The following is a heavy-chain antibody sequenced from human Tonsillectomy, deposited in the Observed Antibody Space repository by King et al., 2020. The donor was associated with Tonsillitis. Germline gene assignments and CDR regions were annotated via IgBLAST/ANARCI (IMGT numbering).Heavy chain of an antibody. J-gene: IGHJ6*02. Sequence: QLVQSGGGLVQPGGSLRLSCSASGFTFSSHAMHWVRQAPGKGLEYVSGITSNGGSTSHADSVKGRFTISRDNSRNTLYLQMSSLRVEDTAVYYCVKDTLGNLGAAHYGMDVWGQGTTVTVSS. CDR1: GFTFSSHA. V-gene: IGHV3-64D*06. CDR2: ITSNGGST. CDR3: VKDTLGNLGAAHYGMDV. D-gene: IGHD1-26*01.